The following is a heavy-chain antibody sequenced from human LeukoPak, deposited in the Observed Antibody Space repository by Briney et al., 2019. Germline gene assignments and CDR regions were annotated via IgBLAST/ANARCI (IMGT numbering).Heavy chain of an antibody. J-gene: IGHJ4*02. CDR2: ISGNGGGT. Sequence: GESLRLSCAASGFTFSSYAMNWVRQAPGKGLEWVSAISGNGGGTYYADSVKGRFTISRDNSKNTLYLQMNSLRAEDTALYYCAKDNYFDSSGYSDFAYWGQGTLVTVSS. CDR1: GFTFSSYA. V-gene: IGHV3-23*01. CDR3: AKDNYFDSSGYSDFAY. D-gene: IGHD3-22*01.